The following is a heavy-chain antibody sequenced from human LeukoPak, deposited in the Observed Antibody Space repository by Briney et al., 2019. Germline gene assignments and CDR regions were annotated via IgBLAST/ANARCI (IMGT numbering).Heavy chain of an antibody. CDR1: GGSISTYY. V-gene: IGHV4-59*01. J-gene: IGHJ6*03. CDR3: ARTTHDDFYYYFLDV. D-gene: IGHD4-11*01. CDR2: IHYTGNT. Sequence: RSSETLSLTCTVSGGSISTYYWSWFRQPPGKTLEWVGCIHYTGNTNYNPSLKSRVTISLDTSKDQFSLRLSSVTAADTAVYYCARTTHDDFYYYFLDVWGKGTTVTVSS.